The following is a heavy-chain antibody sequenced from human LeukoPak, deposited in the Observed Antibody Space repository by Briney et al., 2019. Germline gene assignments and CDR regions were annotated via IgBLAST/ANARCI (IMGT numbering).Heavy chain of an antibody. CDR1: GGSISSYY. Sequence: PSETLSLTCTVSGGSISSYYWSWIRRPPGKGLEWIGYIYYSGSTNYNPSLKSRVTISVDTSKNQFSLKLSSVTAADTAVYYCARSDSGWYEYWGQGTLVTVSS. CDR3: ARSDSGWYEY. J-gene: IGHJ4*02. D-gene: IGHD6-19*01. V-gene: IGHV4-59*01. CDR2: IYYSGST.